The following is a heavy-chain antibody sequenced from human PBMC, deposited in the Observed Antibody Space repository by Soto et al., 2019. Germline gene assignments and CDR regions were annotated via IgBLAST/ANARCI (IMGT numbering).Heavy chain of an antibody. CDR2: IGTAGDT. Sequence: PGVSLRLSCAASGFTFSSYDMHWVRQATGKGLEWVSAIGTAGDTYYPGSVKGRFTISRENAKNSLYLQMNSLRAEDTAVYYCARNANYDFWSGYYLDYYYYGMDVWGQGTTFTVSS. CDR1: GFTFSSYD. D-gene: IGHD3-3*01. V-gene: IGHV3-13*01. CDR3: ARNANYDFWSGYYLDYYYYGMDV. J-gene: IGHJ6*02.